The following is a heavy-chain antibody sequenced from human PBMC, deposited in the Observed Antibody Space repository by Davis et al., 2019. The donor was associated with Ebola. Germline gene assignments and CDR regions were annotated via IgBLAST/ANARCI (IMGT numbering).Heavy chain of an antibody. J-gene: IGHJ4*02. CDR2: IRYDGINK. V-gene: IGHV3-30*02. Sequence: GESLKISCAASGFNFTTYDMHWVRQAPGKGLEWVAFIRYDGINKYYADSVKGRFTISRDNSKNTLYLQMNSLRADDSAVYYCAKDCHWIPKSFDSWGQGTLVTVSS. CDR1: GFNFTTYD. CDR3: AKDCHWIPKSFDS. D-gene: IGHD5-18*01.